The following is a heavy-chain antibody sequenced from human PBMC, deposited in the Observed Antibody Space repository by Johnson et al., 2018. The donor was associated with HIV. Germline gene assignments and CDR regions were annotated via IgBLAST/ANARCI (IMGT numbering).Heavy chain of an antibody. J-gene: IGHJ3*02. CDR3: ARDLHSSGWSQYAFDI. D-gene: IGHD6-19*01. CDR1: GFTFSYYA. V-gene: IGHV3-30*14. CDR2: ISYDGTNK. Sequence: QVQLVESGGGVVQPGRSLRLSCAASGFTFSYYAMHWVRQAPGKGLEWVAVISYDGTNKYYADSVRGRFSISRDNSKNMLYLQMNSLRAEDTAVYYCARDLHSSGWSQYAFDIWGQGTMVTVSS.